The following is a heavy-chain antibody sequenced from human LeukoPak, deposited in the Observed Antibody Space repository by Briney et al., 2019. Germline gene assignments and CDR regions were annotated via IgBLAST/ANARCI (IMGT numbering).Heavy chain of an antibody. Sequence: SETLSLTCTVSGGSISSSSYYWGWIRQPPGKGLEWIGSIYYSGSTYYNPSLKSRVTISVDTSKNQFSLKLSSVTAADTAVYYCARRGWWELHSARKYYFDYWGQGTLVTVSS. V-gene: IGHV4-39*01. CDR2: IYYSGST. J-gene: IGHJ4*02. D-gene: IGHD1-26*01. CDR3: ARRGWWELHSARKYYFDY. CDR1: GGSISSSSYY.